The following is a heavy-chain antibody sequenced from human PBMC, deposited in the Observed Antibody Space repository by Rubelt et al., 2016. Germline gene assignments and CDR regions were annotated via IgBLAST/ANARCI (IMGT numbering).Heavy chain of an antibody. Sequence: QVQLVQSGAEVKKPGASVKVSCKASGYTFTSYAMHWVRQAPGQRLEGMGWINAGNGNTKYSQKFQGRVTITRDTSASTAYMELSSLRSEDAAVYYDARDTVEVAGKDDYWGQGTLVTVSS. CDR2: INAGNGNT. V-gene: IGHV1-3*01. J-gene: IGHJ4*02. CDR1: GYTFTSYA. D-gene: IGHD6-19*01. CDR3: ARDTVEVAGKDDY.